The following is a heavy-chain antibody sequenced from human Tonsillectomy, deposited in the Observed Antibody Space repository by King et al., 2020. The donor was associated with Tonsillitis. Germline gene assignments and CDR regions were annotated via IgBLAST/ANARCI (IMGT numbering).Heavy chain of an antibody. CDR2: ISSSSSYI. CDR1: GFTFSSYN. J-gene: IGHJ4*02. Sequence: VQLVESGGGLVKPGGSLRLSCAASGFTFSSYNMHWVRQAPGKGLEWVLSISSSSSYIYYADSVKGRFTISRDNAKNSLYLQMNSLRAEDTAMYYCARDHYDFWSGYYFFWGQGTLVTVSS. CDR3: ARDHYDFWSGYYFF. D-gene: IGHD3-3*01. V-gene: IGHV3-21*01.